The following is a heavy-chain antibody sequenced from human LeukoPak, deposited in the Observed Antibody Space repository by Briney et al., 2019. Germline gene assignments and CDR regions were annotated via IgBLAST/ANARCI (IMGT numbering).Heavy chain of an antibody. J-gene: IGHJ3*02. D-gene: IGHD6-13*01. Sequence: GGSLRLSSVASRFSFSSYEMNWVRQAPGKGLEWLSYISSSGSTIFYADSVKGRFTISRDNAKNSLYLQMNRLRAEDTAVYYCARGRAVYSSSWGIWGQGTMVTVSS. CDR2: ISSSGSTI. CDR3: ARGRAVYSSSWGI. CDR1: RFSFSSYE. V-gene: IGHV3-48*03.